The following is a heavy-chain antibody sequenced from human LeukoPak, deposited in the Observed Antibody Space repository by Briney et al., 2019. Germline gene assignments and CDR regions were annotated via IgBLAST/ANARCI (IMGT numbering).Heavy chain of an antibody. CDR2: ITSPVGRI. D-gene: IGHD6-19*01. V-gene: IGHV3-21*01. J-gene: IGHJ4*02. CDR3: ATDGRSSGWYGFDY. Sequence: PGGSLRLSCAASGFTFTTYSMNWVRQAPGKGLEWVSSITSPVGRIYYADSLKGRITISRDNARSSLYLQMNSLTAEDTAVYYCATDGRSSGWYGFDYWGLRTLVTVSS. CDR1: GFTFTTYS.